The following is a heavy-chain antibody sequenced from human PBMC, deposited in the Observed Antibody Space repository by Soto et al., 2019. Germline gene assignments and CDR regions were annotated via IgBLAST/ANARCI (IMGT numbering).Heavy chain of an antibody. V-gene: IGHV4-59*01. CDR3: ASGRGYGYVIDY. J-gene: IGHJ4*02. Sequence: SETLSLTCTVSGGSISSNYWTWIRQPPGKGLEWIGYVYNSGSTNYNPSLKSRITISRDTSKNQFSLKLTSLTAADADVYFCASGRGYGYVIDYWGQGTLVTVSS. CDR2: VYNSGST. CDR1: GGSISSNY. D-gene: IGHD5-12*01.